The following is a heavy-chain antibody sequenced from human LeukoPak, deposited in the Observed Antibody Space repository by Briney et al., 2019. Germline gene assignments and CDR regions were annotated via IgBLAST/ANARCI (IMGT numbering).Heavy chain of an antibody. V-gene: IGHV3-48*01. CDR3: ARDQGGYNYGRGYFDY. CDR1: GFTFSRYS. D-gene: IGHD5-24*01. Sequence: GGSLRLSCAASGFTFSRYSMNWVRQAPGKGLEWVSYTSDSGNTIHYADSVKGRFTISRDNAKNSLFLQMNSLRVEDTSVFYCARDQGGYNYGRGYFDYWGRGTLVTVSS. J-gene: IGHJ4*02. CDR2: TSDSGNTI.